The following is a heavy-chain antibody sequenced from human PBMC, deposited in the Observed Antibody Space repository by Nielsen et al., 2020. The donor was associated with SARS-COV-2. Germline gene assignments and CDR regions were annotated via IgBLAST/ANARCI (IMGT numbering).Heavy chain of an antibody. J-gene: IGHJ5*02. V-gene: IGHV4-39*01. CDR1: GRPISSSRYY. CDR3: AITYSGWPYSGFDP. D-gene: IGHD6-19*01. CDR2: IYYSGNT. Sequence: SETLSLTCTVSGRPISSSRYYWGWIRQPPGKGLEWFGSIYYSGNTYYNPSLKSRVTISVYTSKNQFSLKLSSVTAADTAVYYCAITYSGWPYSGFDPWGQGTLVTVSS.